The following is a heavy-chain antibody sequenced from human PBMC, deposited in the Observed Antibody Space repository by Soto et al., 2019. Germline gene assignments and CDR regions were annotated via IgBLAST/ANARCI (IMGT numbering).Heavy chain of an antibody. CDR1: RGTFSSYA. CDR3: ARNEYSTTFYYYGMDV. V-gene: IGHV1-69*01. J-gene: IGHJ6*02. Sequence: QVQLVQSGAEVQKPGSSVKVSCKASRGTFSSYAITWVRQAPGQGLEWMGRIIPIFGTANYNQKFQGRVTITADESTSTASMELSSLRSEDTAGYYCARNEYSTTFYYYGMDVWGQGTTVTVSS. D-gene: IGHD6-6*01. CDR2: IIPIFGTA.